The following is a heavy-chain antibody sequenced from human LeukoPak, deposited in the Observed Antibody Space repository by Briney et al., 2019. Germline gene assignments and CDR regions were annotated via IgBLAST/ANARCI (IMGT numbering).Heavy chain of an antibody. CDR3: ATTYYYDSSGPPLDY. CDR1: GGSISSYY. CDR2: IYTSGST. V-gene: IGHV4-4*07. J-gene: IGHJ4*02. D-gene: IGHD3-22*01. Sequence: SETLSLTCTVSGGSISSYYWSWIRQPAGKGLEWIGRIYTSGSTNYNPSLKSRVTISVDTSKNQFSLKLSSVTAADTAVYYCATTYYYDSSGPPLDYWGQGTLVTVSS.